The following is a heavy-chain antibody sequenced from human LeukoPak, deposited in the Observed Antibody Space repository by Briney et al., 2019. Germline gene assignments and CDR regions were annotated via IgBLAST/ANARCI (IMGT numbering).Heavy chain of an antibody. CDR3: ARDRRGQYHLLSSYWYFDL. Sequence: GGSLRLSCAASGFTFSSYDMHWVRQATGKGLEWVSAIGTAGDPYYPGSVKGRFTISRENAKNSLYLQMNSLRAGDTAVYYCARDRRGQYHLLSSYWYFDLWGCGTLVTVSS. J-gene: IGHJ2*01. CDR2: IGTAGDP. V-gene: IGHV3-13*05. D-gene: IGHD2-2*01. CDR1: GFTFSSYD.